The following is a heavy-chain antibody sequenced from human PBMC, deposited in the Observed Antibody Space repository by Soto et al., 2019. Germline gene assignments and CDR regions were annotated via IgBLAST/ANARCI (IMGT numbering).Heavy chain of an antibody. D-gene: IGHD6-13*01. J-gene: IGHJ4*02. V-gene: IGHV3-74*01. CDR3: ARASGYSSSWYDY. CDR2: INSDGSST. CDR1: GFTFSRYW. Sequence: GGSLRLSCAASGFTFSRYWMHWVRQAPGKGLVWVSRINSDGSSTSYADSVKGRFTISRDNAKNTLYLQMNSLRAEDTAVYYCARASGYSSSWYDYWGQGTLVTVSS.